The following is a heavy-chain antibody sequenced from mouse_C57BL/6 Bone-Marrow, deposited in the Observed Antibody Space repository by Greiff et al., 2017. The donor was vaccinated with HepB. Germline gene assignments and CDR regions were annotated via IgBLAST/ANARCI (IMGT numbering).Heavy chain of an antibody. Sequence: EVKVVESGGGLVKPGGSLKLSCAASGFTFSDYGMHWVRQAPEKGLEWVAYISSGSSTIYYADTVKGRFTISRDNAKNTRFLQMTSLRSEDTAMYYCARLDPWFAYWGQGTLVTVSA. CDR2: ISSGSSTI. CDR1: GFTFSDYG. CDR3: ARLDPWFAY. V-gene: IGHV5-17*01. J-gene: IGHJ3*01.